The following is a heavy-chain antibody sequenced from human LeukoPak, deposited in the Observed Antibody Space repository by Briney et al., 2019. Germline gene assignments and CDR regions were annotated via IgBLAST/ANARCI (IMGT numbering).Heavy chain of an antibody. Sequence: GGSLRLSCAASGFTFSSYAMSWVRQAPGKGLERVSAISGSGGSTYYADSVKGRFTISRDNSKNTLYLQMNSLRAEDTAVYYCAKDLRFLDYFDYWGQGTLVTVSS. D-gene: IGHD3-3*01. J-gene: IGHJ4*02. CDR1: GFTFSSYA. V-gene: IGHV3-23*01. CDR2: ISGSGGST. CDR3: AKDLRFLDYFDY.